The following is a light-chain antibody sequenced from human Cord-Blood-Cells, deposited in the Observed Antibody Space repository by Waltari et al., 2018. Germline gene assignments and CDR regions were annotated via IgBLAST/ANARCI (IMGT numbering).Light chain of an antibody. J-gene: IGLJ1*01. CDR3: SSYTSSSTYV. V-gene: IGLV2-14*01. CDR1: SSDVGGYNY. Sequence: QSALTKPASVSGSPGTSITISCTGTSSDVGGYNYVSWYQQHPGKAPKLMIYDVSNRPSGVSNRFSGSKSGNTASLTISGLQAEDEADYYCSSYTSSSTYVFGTGTKVTVL. CDR2: DVS.